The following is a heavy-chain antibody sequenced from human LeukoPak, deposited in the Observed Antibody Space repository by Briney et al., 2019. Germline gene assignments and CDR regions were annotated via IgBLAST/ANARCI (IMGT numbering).Heavy chain of an antibody. Sequence: SVKVSCKASGYTFTSYGISWVRQAPGQGLEWMGRIIPILGIANYAQKFQGRVTITADKSTSTAYMELSSLRSEDTAVYYCARDSLTGAPRGRGYYMDVWGKGTTVTVSS. CDR3: ARDSLTGAPRGRGYYMDV. J-gene: IGHJ6*03. CDR1: GYTFTSYG. CDR2: IIPILGIA. D-gene: IGHD3-10*01. V-gene: IGHV1-69*04.